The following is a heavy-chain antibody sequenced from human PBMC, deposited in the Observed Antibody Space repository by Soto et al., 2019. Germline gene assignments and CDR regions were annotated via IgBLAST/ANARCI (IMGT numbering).Heavy chain of an antibody. CDR2: IYYSGST. CDR3: ARGHWALDS. D-gene: IGHD3-16*01. J-gene: IGHJ5*01. Sequence: SETLSLTCTVSGGSISSSSYYWGWIRQPPGKGLEWIGYIYYSGSTYSNPSLKSRVTISVDTSKKQVSLTLTSVTAADTAVYYCARGHWALDSWAQGTLVTVSS. V-gene: IGHV4-39*01. CDR1: GGSISSSSYY.